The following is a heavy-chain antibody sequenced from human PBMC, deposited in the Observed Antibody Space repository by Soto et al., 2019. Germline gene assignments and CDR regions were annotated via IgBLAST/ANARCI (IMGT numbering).Heavy chain of an antibody. CDR2: IKHDGGKT. CDR3: ARGGNGYENSPQYYYYGMDV. V-gene: IGHV3-7*01. D-gene: IGHD5-12*01. Sequence: GGSLRLSCAASGFTFGSYVMTWVRQAPGKGLEWVAHIKHDGGKTYYVDSVKVRLTISRDNAKTSLYLQMNSLRAEDTSVYFCARGGNGYENSPQYYYYGMDVWGQGTTVTVSS. CDR1: GFTFGSYV. J-gene: IGHJ6*02.